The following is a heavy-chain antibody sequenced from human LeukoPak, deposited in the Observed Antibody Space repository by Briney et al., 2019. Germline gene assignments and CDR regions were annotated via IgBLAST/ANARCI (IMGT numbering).Heavy chain of an antibody. CDR2: INPDSGVT. J-gene: IGHJ3*01. CDR3: ARGGTVVRGADDAIVV. Sequence: GASVKLSCKASGYTFTDYYIHWVRQSPGQGLEWMGWINPDSGVTKYAQSFQGRVTMTRDTSISTVYMDLSSLISDDTAVYSCARGGTVVRGADDAIVVWGHGRTVTVSS. V-gene: IGHV1-2*02. D-gene: IGHD3-10*01. CDR1: GYTFTDYY.